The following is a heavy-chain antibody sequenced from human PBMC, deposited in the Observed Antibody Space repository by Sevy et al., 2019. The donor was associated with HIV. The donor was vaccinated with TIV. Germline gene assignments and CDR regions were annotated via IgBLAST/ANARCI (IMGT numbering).Heavy chain of an antibody. CDR3: ARDLEFYDYGDYGPAFMPDY. CDR2: IWFDGSNT. Sequence: GGSLRLSCAASGFTFSTYGMHWVRQAPGKGLEWVAVIWFDGSNTYYADSVKGRFTISRDIAKNTLHLHMNSLRVEDTAVYYCARDLEFYDYGDYGPAFMPDYWGQGTLVTVSS. V-gene: IGHV3-33*01. D-gene: IGHD4-17*01. J-gene: IGHJ4*02. CDR1: GFTFSTYG.